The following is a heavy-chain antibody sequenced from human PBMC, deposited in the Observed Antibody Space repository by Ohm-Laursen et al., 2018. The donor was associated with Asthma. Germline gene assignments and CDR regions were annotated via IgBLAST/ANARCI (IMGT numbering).Heavy chain of an antibody. CDR3: ARDPGDFWSGYSS. J-gene: IGHJ5*02. CDR2: IYHSGST. D-gene: IGHD3-3*01. CDR1: GGSISSGGYY. Sequence: SQTLSLTCTVSGGSISSGGYYWSWIRQHPGKGLEWIGYIYHSGSTYYNPSLKSRVAISVDTSKNQFSLKLSSVTAADTAVYYCARDPGDFWSGYSSWGQGTLVTVSS. V-gene: IGHV4-30-4*08.